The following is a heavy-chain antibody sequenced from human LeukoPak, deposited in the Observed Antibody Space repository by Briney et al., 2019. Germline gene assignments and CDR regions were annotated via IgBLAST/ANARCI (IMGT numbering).Heavy chain of an antibody. CDR1: GFTFSSYW. Sequence: ESGGSLRLSCAASGFTFSSYWMSWVRQAPGKGLEWVSNIKQDGSSKYYVDSVKGRFTISRDNAKNSLFLLMNSLRAEDTAVYYCARPLPVAAVGYWYFDLWGRGTLVTVSS. J-gene: IGHJ2*01. D-gene: IGHD6-13*01. CDR3: ARPLPVAAVGYWYFDL. CDR2: IKQDGSSK. V-gene: IGHV3-7*05.